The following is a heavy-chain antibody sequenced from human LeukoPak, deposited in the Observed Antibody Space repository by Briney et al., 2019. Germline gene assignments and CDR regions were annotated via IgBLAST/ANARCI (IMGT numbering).Heavy chain of an antibody. V-gene: IGHV1-2*06. CDR3: ARDCSSTSCLMPFDP. CDR2: INPNSGGT. Sequence: ASVKVSCKASGYTFTGYYMHWVRQAPGQGLEWMGRINPNSGGTNYAQKFQGRVTMTRDTSISTAYMELSRLRSDDTAVYYCARDCSSTSCLMPFDPWGQGTLVTVSS. D-gene: IGHD2-2*01. J-gene: IGHJ5*02. CDR1: GYTFTGYY.